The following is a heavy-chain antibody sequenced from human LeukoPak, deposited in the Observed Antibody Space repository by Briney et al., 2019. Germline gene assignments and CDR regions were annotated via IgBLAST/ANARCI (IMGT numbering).Heavy chain of an antibody. Sequence: GGSLRLSCAASGFTFSDYAMTWVRQAPGKGLQWVSANSGEGIYTYYIDSVKGRFTTSRDNSKNTLFLQMNSLRADDTAVYYCAKNYGTSRPFYDYWGQGIVVTVSS. D-gene: IGHD4-17*01. CDR3: AKNYGTSRPFYDY. V-gene: IGHV3-23*01. CDR2: NSGEGIYT. J-gene: IGHJ4*02. CDR1: GFTFSDYA.